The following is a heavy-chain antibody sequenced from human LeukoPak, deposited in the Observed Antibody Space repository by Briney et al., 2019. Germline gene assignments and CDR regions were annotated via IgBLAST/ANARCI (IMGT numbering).Heavy chain of an antibody. D-gene: IGHD5-24*01. J-gene: IGHJ4*02. CDR1: GGSIRNSSFY. Sequence: SETLSLTCAVSGGSIRNSSFYWGWIRQPPGKGLEWIASIYNSGTTYYNPSLKSRITIFVDTSKNQVSLKLRSVTAADTAVYYCARHAVEGEWLQFYYFNFWGQGSLVTVSS. V-gene: IGHV4-39*01. CDR3: ARHAVEGEWLQFYYFNF. CDR2: IYNSGTT.